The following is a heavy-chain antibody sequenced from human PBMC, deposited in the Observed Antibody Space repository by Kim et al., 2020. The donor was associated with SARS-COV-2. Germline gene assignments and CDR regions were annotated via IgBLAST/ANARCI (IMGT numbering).Heavy chain of an antibody. CDR2: ISWNSGSI. D-gene: IGHD1-20*01. Sequence: GGSLRLSCAASGFTFDDYAMHWVRQAPGKGLEWVSGISWNSGSIGYADSVKGRFTISRDNAKNSLYLQMNSLRAEDTALYYGAKERASRYNWNGGDFDI. CDR1: GFTFDDYA. CDR3: AKERASRYNWNGGDFDI. J-gene: IGHJ3*02. V-gene: IGHV3-9*01.